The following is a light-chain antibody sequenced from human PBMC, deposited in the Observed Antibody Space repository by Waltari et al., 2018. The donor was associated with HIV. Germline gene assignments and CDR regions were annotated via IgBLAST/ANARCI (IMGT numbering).Light chain of an antibody. V-gene: IGLV1-40*01. J-gene: IGLJ2*01. CDR2: ANN. Sequence: QSVLTQAPSVSGAPGQRVTISCTGSSSNFGTGYDVPWYQQLPGTAPKLLIYANNQRPSGVPARFSGSKSATSASLVITGLQAEDEADYYCQSYDSSLNGHVVFGGGTKVTVL. CDR1: SSNFGTGYD. CDR3: QSYDSSLNGHVV.